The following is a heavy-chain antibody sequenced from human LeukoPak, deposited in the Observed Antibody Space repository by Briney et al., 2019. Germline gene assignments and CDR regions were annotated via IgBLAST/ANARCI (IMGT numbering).Heavy chain of an antibody. Sequence: PGGSLRLSCAASGFTFRDYYMGWIRQAPGKGLEWVSYISNSVGSRINNADSVKGRFTISRDNTKNSLYLQMNSLRAEDTAVYYCARAFNDAFDIWGQGTMVTVSS. V-gene: IGHV3-11*04. CDR1: GFTFRDYY. CDR2: ISNSVGSRI. CDR3: ARAFNDAFDI. J-gene: IGHJ3*02.